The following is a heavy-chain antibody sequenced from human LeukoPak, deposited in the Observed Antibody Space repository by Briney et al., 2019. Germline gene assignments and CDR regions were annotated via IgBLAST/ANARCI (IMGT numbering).Heavy chain of an antibody. J-gene: IGHJ6*02. V-gene: IGHV5-51*01. Sequence: GESLKISCKGSGYSFTNYWIGWVRQMPGKGLEWMGIIYPGDSNTRYGPSFQGRVTLSADESTNTAYIQWDSLKASDTAVYYCARHNFGLDVWGQGTTVTVSS. CDR2: IYPGDSNT. CDR1: GYSFTNYW. CDR3: ARHNFGLDV. D-gene: IGHD5-24*01.